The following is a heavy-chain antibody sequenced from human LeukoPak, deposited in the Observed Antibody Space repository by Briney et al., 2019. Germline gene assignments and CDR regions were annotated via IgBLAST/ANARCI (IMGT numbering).Heavy chain of an antibody. Sequence: GGSLRLSCAASGFIFHDFGMGWVRQVPGKGLQWVSGINWNGVSTAYADSVKGRFTISRDNAKNSMYLQINSLRAEDTAVFYCARSKLGNRVLDYWGQGALVTVSS. D-gene: IGHD1-14*01. CDR2: INWNGVST. CDR3: ARSKLGNRVLDY. V-gene: IGHV3-20*04. J-gene: IGHJ4*02. CDR1: GFIFHDFG.